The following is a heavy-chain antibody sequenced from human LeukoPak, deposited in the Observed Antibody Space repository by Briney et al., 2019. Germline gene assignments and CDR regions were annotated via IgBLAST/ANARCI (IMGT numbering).Heavy chain of an antibody. V-gene: IGHV3-21*01. CDR3: ARERLAAAGYYMDV. D-gene: IGHD6-13*01. J-gene: IGHJ6*03. Sequence: GGSLRLSCAASGFTFSSYWMSWVRQAPGKGLEWVSVISSGSSYIYYADSVKGRFTISRDNTKNSLYLQMNSLRTEDTAVYYCARERLAAAGYYMDVWGKGTTVTVSS. CDR1: GFTFSSYW. CDR2: ISSGSSYI.